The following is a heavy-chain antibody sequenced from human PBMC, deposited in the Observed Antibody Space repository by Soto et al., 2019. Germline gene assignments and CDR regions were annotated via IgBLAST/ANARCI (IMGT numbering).Heavy chain of an antibody. D-gene: IGHD3-16*02. J-gene: IGHJ4*02. CDR3: AREVITFGGVIVIEGNYFDY. CDR2: IYYSGST. Sequence: SETLSLTCTVSGGSISSGGYYWSWIRQHPGKGLEWIGYIYYSGSTYYNPSLKSRVTISVDTSKNQFSLKLSSVTAADTAVYYCAREVITFGGVIVIEGNYFDYWGQGTLVTVSS. V-gene: IGHV4-31*03. CDR1: GGSISSGGYY.